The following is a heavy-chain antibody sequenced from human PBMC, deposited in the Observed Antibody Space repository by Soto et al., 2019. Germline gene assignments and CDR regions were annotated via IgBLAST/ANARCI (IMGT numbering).Heavy chain of an antibody. V-gene: IGHV6-1*01. Sequence: PSQTLSLTCAITGDSVSSNSAGWSWVRQSPSRGLEWLGRTYYRSKWYYEYAVSVRGRITINPDTSKNHYSLQLNSVTPEDTAVYFCARGEQYSGRIFDYWGQGTLVTVSS. D-gene: IGHD1-26*01. J-gene: IGHJ4*01. CDR3: ARGEQYSGRIFDY. CDR2: TYYRSKWYY. CDR1: GDSVSSNSAG.